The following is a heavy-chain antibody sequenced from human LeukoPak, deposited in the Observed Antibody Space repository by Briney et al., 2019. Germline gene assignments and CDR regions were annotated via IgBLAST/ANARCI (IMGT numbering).Heavy chain of an antibody. J-gene: IGHJ4*02. V-gene: IGHV4-38-2*02. CDR2: IYHSGST. Sequence: SETLSHTCTVSGYSISSGYYWGWSRQPPGKVLEWIGSIYHSGSTYYNPSLKSRVTISVDTSKNQFSLKLSSVTAAETAVYYCARGFRGVHLDYWGQGTLVTVSS. CDR3: ARGFRGVHLDY. D-gene: IGHD3-10*01. CDR1: GYSISSGYY.